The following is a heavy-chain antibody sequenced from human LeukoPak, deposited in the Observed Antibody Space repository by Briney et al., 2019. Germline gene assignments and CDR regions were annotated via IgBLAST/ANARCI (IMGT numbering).Heavy chain of an antibody. Sequence: PGGSLRLSCAASGFTFSSYGMHWVRQAPGKGLEWVAVISYDGSNKYYADSVKGRFTISRDNSKNTLYLQMNSLRAEDTAVYYCAKDGPLYSSSWGNWFDPWGQGTLVTVSS. CDR1: GFTFSSYG. V-gene: IGHV3-30*18. CDR2: ISYDGSNK. CDR3: AKDGPLYSSSWGNWFDP. D-gene: IGHD6-13*01. J-gene: IGHJ5*02.